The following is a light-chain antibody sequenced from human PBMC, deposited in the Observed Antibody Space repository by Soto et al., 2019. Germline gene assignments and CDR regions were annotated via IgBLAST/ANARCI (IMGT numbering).Light chain of an antibody. CDR2: AAS. CDR1: QGISSY. CDR3: QQLNSYPYT. Sequence: DIQLTQSPSFLSASVGDRVTITCRASQGISSYLAWYQQKPGKAPKLLIYAASTLQSGVPSRFSGSGSGTEFTLTISSLQPEDFATYYCQQLNSYPYTFCQGTKLEIK. V-gene: IGKV1-9*01. J-gene: IGKJ2*01.